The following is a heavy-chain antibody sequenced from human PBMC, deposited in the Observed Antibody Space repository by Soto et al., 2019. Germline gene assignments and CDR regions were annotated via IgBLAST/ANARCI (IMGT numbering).Heavy chain of an antibody. CDR3: ARARPLLYSSSWYPFDY. Sequence: SVKVSCKAHGGTFNSYALTSVRQAPGQGLEWMGRINPIIGKTKYAQKFQGRVTITRDTSASTAYMELSSLRSEDTAVYYCARARPLLYSSSWYPFDYWGQGTLVTVSS. CDR1: GGTFNSYA. V-gene: IGHV1-69*04. CDR2: INPIIGKT. D-gene: IGHD6-13*01. J-gene: IGHJ4*02.